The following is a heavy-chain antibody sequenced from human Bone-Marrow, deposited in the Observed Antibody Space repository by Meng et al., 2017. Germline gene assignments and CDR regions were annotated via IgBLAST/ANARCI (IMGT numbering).Heavy chain of an antibody. CDR3: TASPATEY. J-gene: IGHJ4*02. CDR1: GVTFSDFD. Sequence: EVQLLESGGGLVQPGGSLKLSCAVSGVTFSDFDIHWVRQASGKGLEWVGRIGGRRKSYAAAYAAPVRGRFTISRDDSRDTAYLQMNSLKTEDTAVYYCTASPATEYWGQGTLVTVSS. CDR2: IGGRRKSYAA. D-gene: IGHD1-26*01. V-gene: IGHV3-73*02.